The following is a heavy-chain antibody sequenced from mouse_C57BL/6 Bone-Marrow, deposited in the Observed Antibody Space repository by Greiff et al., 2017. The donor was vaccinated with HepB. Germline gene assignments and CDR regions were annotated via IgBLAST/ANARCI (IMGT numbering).Heavy chain of an antibody. CDR2: IHPSDSDT. V-gene: IGHV1-74*01. CDR3: AIGLDYYYYGSSYVEYLDY. J-gene: IGHJ2*01. CDR1: GYTFTSYW. D-gene: IGHD1-1*01. Sequence: QVQLQQPGAELVKPGASVKVSCKASGYTFTSYWMHWVKQRPGQGLEWIGRIHPSDSDTNYNQKFKGKATLTVDKSSSTAYMQLSSLTSEDSAVYYCAIGLDYYYYGSSYVEYLDYWGQGTTLTVSS.